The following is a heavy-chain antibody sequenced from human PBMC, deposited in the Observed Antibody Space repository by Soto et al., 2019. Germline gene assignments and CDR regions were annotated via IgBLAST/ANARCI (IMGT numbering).Heavy chain of an antibody. J-gene: IGHJ1*01. CDR1: GFTFSDYY. D-gene: IGHD4-17*01. V-gene: IGHV3-11*01. CDR2: ISSGGSIK. CDR3: ARDYYGDNVYFQN. Sequence: QVQLVESGGGLVKPGGSLRLSCAASGFTFSDYYMSWIRQAPGKGLEWVSYISSGGSIKYYADSMKGRFTISRDNAKNSMYLQIDSLRAEDPAVYYCARDYYGDNVYFQNWGQGTLVTVSS.